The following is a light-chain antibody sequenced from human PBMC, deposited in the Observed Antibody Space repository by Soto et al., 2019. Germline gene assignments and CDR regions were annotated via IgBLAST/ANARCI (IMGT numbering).Light chain of an antibody. V-gene: IGKV3-15*01. CDR3: QQGHNWPLT. Sequence: EIVMTQSPATLSVSPGESATLSCRASQSISSELAWYQQKPGQPPRRLIYGASTRATGVPDRFTGSGSGSDFTLTISGLQSEDYAVYYCQQGHNWPLTFGQGTRLEI. J-gene: IGKJ2*01. CDR1: QSISSE. CDR2: GAS.